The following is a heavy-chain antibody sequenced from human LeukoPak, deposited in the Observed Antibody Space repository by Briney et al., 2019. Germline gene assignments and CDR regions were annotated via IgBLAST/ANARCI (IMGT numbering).Heavy chain of an antibody. Sequence: ASVKVSCKASGYTFTGYYMHWVRQAPGQGLEWMGWINPNSGGTNYAQKFQGRVTMTRDTSISTAYMELSRLRSDDTAVYYCAKAAIAAPPRGLFRPWGQGTLVNGSS. CDR1: GYTFTGYY. D-gene: IGHD6-6*01. CDR2: INPNSGGT. J-gene: IGHJ5*01. V-gene: IGHV1-2*02. CDR3: AKAAIAAPPRGLFRP.